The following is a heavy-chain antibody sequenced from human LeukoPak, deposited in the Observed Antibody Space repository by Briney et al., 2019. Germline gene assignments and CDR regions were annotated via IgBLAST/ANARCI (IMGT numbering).Heavy chain of an antibody. D-gene: IGHD3-10*01. CDR3: ARGPAYGARSDFLDY. CDR2: ISGSGGST. CDR1: GFTFSSYA. J-gene: IGHJ4*02. Sequence: GGSLRLSCAASGFTFSSYAMSWVRQAPGKGLEWVSGISGSGGSTYYADSVKGRFTISRDNAQNSLSLQMRNLRVEDTAVYYCARGPAYGARSDFLDYWGQGTLVTVSS. V-gene: IGHV3-23*01.